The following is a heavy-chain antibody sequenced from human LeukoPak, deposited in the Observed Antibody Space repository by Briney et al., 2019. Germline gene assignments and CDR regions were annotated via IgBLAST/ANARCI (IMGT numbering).Heavy chain of an antibody. CDR2: IYYSGST. D-gene: IGHD3-10*01. J-gene: IGHJ4*02. V-gene: IGHV4-59*01. CDR1: GGSISSYY. Sequence: PSETLSLTCTVSGGSISSYYWTWIRQPPGKGLEWIGYIYYSGSTNYNPSLKSRVTISVDTSKNQFSLKLSSVTAADTAMYYCARLRWPRGGRSSFDYWGQGALVTVSS. CDR3: ARLRWPRGGRSSFDY.